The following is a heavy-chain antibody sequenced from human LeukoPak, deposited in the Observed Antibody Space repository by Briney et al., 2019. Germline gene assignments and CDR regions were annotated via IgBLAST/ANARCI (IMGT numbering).Heavy chain of an antibody. V-gene: IGHV1-8*02. D-gene: IGHD3-16*01. CDR2: INPNSGNT. Sequence: ASVKVSCKASGYTFTGYYMHWVRQAPGQGLEWMGWINPNSGNTGYAQKFQGRVTMTRNTSISTAYMELSSLRSEDTAVYYCARESDYIGDWGQGTLVTVSS. CDR1: GYTFTGYY. J-gene: IGHJ4*02. CDR3: ARESDYIGD.